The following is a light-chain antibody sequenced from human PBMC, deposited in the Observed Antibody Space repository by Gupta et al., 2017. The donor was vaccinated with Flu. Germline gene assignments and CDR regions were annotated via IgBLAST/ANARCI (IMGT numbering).Light chain of an antibody. Sequence: DFQMTQSPSSLSASVGDKVIITCRASQSIGNSLGWYQQKPEKAPKSLIYGAPSLQNGVPSRFSGSGFGTEFTLTISSLQPEDFGTYYCRQYREYPITFGQGTRLEIK. CDR2: GAP. CDR3: RQYREYPIT. J-gene: IGKJ5*01. V-gene: IGKV1D-16*01. CDR1: QSIGNS.